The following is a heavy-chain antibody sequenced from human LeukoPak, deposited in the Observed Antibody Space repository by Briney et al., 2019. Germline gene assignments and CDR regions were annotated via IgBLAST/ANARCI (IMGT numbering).Heavy chain of an antibody. CDR1: GFTFSDYN. V-gene: IGHV3-11*04. Sequence: GGSLRLSCAASGFTFSDYNMRWIRQAPGKGLEWVSSISRSGSTKYYADSVKGRFTISRDNAKNSLYLQMNSLRAEDTAVYYCASDSSGWYGYWGQGTLVTVSS. CDR3: ASDSSGWYGY. D-gene: IGHD6-13*01. J-gene: IGHJ4*02. CDR2: ISRSGSTK.